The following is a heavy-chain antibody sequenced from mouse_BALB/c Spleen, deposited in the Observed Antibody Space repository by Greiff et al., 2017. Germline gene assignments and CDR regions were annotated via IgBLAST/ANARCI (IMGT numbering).Heavy chain of an antibody. D-gene: IGHD2-1*01. V-gene: IGHV3-6*02. CDR3: ARAYGNYAYAMDY. CDR2: ISYAGSN. Sequence: VQLKESGPGLVKPSQSLSLTCSVTGYSITSGYYWNWIRQFPGNKLEWMGYISYAGSNNYNPSLKNRISITRDTSKNQFFLKLNSVTTEDTATYYCARAYGNYAYAMDYWGQGTSVTVSS. CDR1: GYSITSGYY. J-gene: IGHJ4*01.